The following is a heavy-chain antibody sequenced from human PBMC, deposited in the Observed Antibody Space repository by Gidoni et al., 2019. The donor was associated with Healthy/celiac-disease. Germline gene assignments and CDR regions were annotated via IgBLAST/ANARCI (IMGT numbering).Heavy chain of an antibody. V-gene: IGHV3-23*01. J-gene: IGHJ4*02. Sequence: EVQLLESGGGLVQPGGSLRLSCAASGLTFSSYAMSWVRQAPGKGLEWVSAISGSGGSTYYADSVKGRFTISRDNSKNTLYLQMNSLRAEDTAVYYCANSEMATIISDYWGQGTLVTVSS. D-gene: IGHD5-12*01. CDR3: ANSEMATIISDY. CDR1: GLTFSSYA. CDR2: ISGSGGST.